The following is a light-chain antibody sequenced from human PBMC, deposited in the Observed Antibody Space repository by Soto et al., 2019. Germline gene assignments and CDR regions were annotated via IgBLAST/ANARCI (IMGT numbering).Light chain of an antibody. CDR2: EVF. J-gene: IGLJ2*01. CDR1: SNDVDAFDY. Sequence: QSVLTQPASVSASPGQSISISCTGTSNDVDAFDYVSWYQQHPGKAPKLIIFEVFNRPSGVSTRFSGSKSGSTASLTISGLQAEDEADYFCSLYTTNNAHVFGGGTKLTVL. CDR3: SLYTTNNAHV. V-gene: IGLV2-14*01.